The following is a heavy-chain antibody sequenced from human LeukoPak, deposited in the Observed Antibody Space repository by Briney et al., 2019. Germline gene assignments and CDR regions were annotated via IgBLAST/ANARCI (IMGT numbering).Heavy chain of an antibody. Sequence: PSETLSLTCTVSGYSISSTYYWGWIRQPPGKGLEWVGSVFHSGNTYYNPSLKSRLTISADTSKNQFSLTLTSVTAADTAVYYCARQTGSGLFILPGGQGTLVTVSS. J-gene: IGHJ4*02. CDR3: ARQTGSGLFILP. V-gene: IGHV4-38-2*02. CDR1: GYSISSTYY. CDR2: VFHSGNT. D-gene: IGHD3/OR15-3a*01.